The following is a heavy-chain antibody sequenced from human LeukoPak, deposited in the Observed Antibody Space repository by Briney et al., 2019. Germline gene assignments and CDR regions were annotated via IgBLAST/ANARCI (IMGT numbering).Heavy chain of an antibody. J-gene: IGHJ5*02. V-gene: IGHV3-23*01. CDR1: GVTFRSYA. Sequence: GGSLRLSCAASGVTFRSYALSWVRQALGKGLEWVSAISGSGGSTYYAGSVKGRFTISRDNSKNTLYLQMNSLRAEDTAVYYCANTYYYDSFWFDPWGQGTLVTVSS. CDR3: ANTYYYDSFWFDP. CDR2: ISGSGGST. D-gene: IGHD3-22*01.